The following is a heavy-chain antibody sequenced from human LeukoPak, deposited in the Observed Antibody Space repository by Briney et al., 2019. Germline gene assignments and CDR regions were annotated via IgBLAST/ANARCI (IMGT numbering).Heavy chain of an antibody. CDR2: ISASGGTT. CDR3: ANCNGWLPHSY. Sequence: GGSLRLSCEASGFTFTTYAMSWVRQAPGKGLEWVSGISASGGTTYYADSVKGRFTISRDNSKNTLFLQMNSLRAEDTAVYYCANCNGWLPHSYWGQGTLVTVSS. V-gene: IGHV3-23*01. CDR1: GFTFTTYA. J-gene: IGHJ4*02. D-gene: IGHD3-9*01.